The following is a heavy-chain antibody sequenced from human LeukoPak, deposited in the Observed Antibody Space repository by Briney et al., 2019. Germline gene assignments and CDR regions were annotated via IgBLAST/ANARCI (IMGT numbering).Heavy chain of an antibody. V-gene: IGHV3-30*18. Sequence: PGGSLRLSCAASGFTFSSYGMHWVRQAPGKGLEWVAVISYDGSNKYYTDSVKGRFTISRDNSKNTLYLQMNSRRAEDTAVYYCAKDFFASSGPYYFDYWGQGTLVTVSS. J-gene: IGHJ4*02. CDR1: GFTFSSYG. D-gene: IGHD3-22*01. CDR2: ISYDGSNK. CDR3: AKDFFASSGPYYFDY.